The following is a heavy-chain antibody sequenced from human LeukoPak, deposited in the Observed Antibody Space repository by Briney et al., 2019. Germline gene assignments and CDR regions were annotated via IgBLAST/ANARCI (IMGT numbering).Heavy chain of an antibody. V-gene: IGHV4-38-2*02. D-gene: IGHD4-17*01. J-gene: IGHJ5*02. CDR3: ARERDSKYGDYVYWFDP. CDR1: GYSISSGYY. Sequence: PSETLSLTCTVSGYSISSGYYWGWIRQPPGKGLEWIGSIYHSGSTYYNPSLKSRVTISVDTSKNQFSLKLSSVTAADTAVYYCARERDSKYGDYVYWFDPWGQGTLVTVSS. CDR2: IYHSGST.